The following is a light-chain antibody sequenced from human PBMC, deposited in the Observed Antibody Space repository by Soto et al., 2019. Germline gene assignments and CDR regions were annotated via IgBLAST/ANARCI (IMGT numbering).Light chain of an antibody. J-gene: IGKJ1*01. CDR3: QQYNSWPTWT. Sequence: EIVMTQSPATLSVSPGERATLSCRASQSVSSNLAWYQQKPGQAPRLLIYGASTRATGIPARFSGSGSGREFTLTISSLQSEDFAVYYCQQYNSWPTWTFGQGTKVEIK. CDR1: QSVSSN. V-gene: IGKV3-15*01. CDR2: GAS.